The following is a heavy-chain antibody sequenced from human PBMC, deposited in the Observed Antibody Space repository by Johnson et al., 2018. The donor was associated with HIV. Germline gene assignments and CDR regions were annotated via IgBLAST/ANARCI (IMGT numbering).Heavy chain of an antibody. CDR2: IRSKAYGGTT. J-gene: IGHJ3*02. CDR3: RSWGSSGYYAPFYHDAFDI. CDR1: GFTFVDYT. D-gene: IGHD3-22*01. V-gene: IGHV3-49*04. Sequence: VQLVESGGGVVQPGGSLRLSCAASGFTFVDYTMHWVRQAPGKGLEWVGFIRSKAYGGTTEYAASVKGRFTISRDDSKNTLYLQMNSLKTEDTAVYYCRSWGSSGYYAPFYHDAFDIWGQGTMVTVSS.